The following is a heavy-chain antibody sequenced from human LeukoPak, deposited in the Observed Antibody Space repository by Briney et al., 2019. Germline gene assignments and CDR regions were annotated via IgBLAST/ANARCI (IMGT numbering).Heavy chain of an antibody. V-gene: IGHV1-46*01. J-gene: IGHJ5*02. CDR3: PVVPAAMGDWFDP. D-gene: IGHD2-2*01. CDR2: INPSGGST. Sequence: ASVKVSCKASGYTFTSYYMHWVRQAPGQGLEWMGIINPSGGSTSYAQKFQGRVTMTRDTSTSTVYMELSSLRSEDTAVYYCPVVPAAMGDWFDPWGQGTLVTVSS. CDR1: GYTFTSYY.